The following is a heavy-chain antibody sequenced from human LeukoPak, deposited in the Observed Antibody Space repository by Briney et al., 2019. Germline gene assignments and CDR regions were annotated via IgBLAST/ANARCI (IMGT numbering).Heavy chain of an antibody. CDR1: GFTFSNFA. CDR3: ATGLSENLRLYFGY. Sequence: GGSLRLSCAASGFTFSNFAMTWVRQAPGKGLEWVSYISSSGYTIYYADSAKGRSTISRDNAKSSLYLEMNSLRAEDTAVYYCATGLSENLRLYFGYWGQGTLVTVSS. CDR2: ISSSGYTI. D-gene: IGHD1-26*01. V-gene: IGHV3-48*03. J-gene: IGHJ4*02.